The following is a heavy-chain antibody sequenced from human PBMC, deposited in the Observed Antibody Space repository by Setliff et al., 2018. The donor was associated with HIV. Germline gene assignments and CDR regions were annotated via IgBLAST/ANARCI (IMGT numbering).Heavy chain of an antibody. CDR3: ARVQDKYCTHGVCSGFDI. CDR1: GYTFTSYD. D-gene: IGHD2-8*01. Sequence: ASVKVSCKASGYTFTSYDINWVRPATGQGLEWMGWMNPNSGNTGYAQKFQGRVTMTRNTSISTAYMELSSLRSEDTAVYYCARVQDKYCTHGVCSGFDIWGQGTMVTVSS. V-gene: IGHV1-8*02. J-gene: IGHJ3*02. CDR2: MNPNSGNT.